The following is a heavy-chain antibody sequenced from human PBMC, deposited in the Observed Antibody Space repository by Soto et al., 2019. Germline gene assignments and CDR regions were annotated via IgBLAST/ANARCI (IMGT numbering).Heavy chain of an antibody. CDR3: ASVAKI. CDR1: GFTFSSYA. Sequence: GSLRLSCAASGFTFSSYAMHWVRQAPGKGLEWVAVISYDGSNKYYADSVKGRFTISRDNSKNTLYLQMNSLRAEDTAVYYCASVAKIWGQGTLVTVSS. V-gene: IGHV3-30-3*01. CDR2: ISYDGSNK. J-gene: IGHJ4*02.